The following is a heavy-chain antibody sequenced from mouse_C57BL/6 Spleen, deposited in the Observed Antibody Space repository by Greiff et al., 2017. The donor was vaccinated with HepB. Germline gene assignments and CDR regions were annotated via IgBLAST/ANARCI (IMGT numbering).Heavy chain of an antibody. D-gene: IGHD2-14*01. V-gene: IGHV1-7*01. J-gene: IGHJ2*01. CDR1: GYTFTSYW. CDR2: INPSSGYT. Sequence: VQLQQSGAELAKPGASVKLSCKASGYTFTSYWMHWVKQRPGQGLEWIGYINPSSGYTKYNQKFKDKATLTADKSSRTAYMQLSSLTYEDSAVYYCARIGNSFDDWGQGTTLTVSS. CDR3: ARIGNSFDD.